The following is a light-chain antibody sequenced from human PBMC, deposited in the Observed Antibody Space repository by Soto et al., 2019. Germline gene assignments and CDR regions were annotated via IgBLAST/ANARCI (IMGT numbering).Light chain of an antibody. CDR1: QSDSSY. V-gene: IGKV3-11*01. CDR2: DAS. CDR3: QQYYSSPFT. Sequence: EIVLTQSPATLSLSPGERATLSCRASQSDSSYLAWYQHKPGQAPRLLIYDASHRATGIPARFSGSGSGTDFTLTISSLEPEDFAVYYCQQYYSSPFTFGQGTKLEIK. J-gene: IGKJ2*01.